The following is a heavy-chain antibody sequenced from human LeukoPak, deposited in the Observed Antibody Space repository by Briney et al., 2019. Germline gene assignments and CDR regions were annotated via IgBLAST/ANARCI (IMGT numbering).Heavy chain of an antibody. CDR1: GYTFTGYY. CDR2: INPNSGGT. Sequence: ASVKVSCKASGYTFTGYYMHWVRQAPGQGLEWMGWINPNSGGTNYAQKFQGRVTMTRDTSISTAYMELSRLRSDDTAVYYCARVQLPYYDILTGYQNPDRRGDWFDPWGQGTLVTVSS. CDR3: ARVQLPYYDILTGYQNPDRRGDWFDP. V-gene: IGHV1-2*02. D-gene: IGHD3-9*01. J-gene: IGHJ5*02.